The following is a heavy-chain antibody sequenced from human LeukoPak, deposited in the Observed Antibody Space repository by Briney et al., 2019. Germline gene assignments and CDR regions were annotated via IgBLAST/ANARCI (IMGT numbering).Heavy chain of an antibody. CDR2: INPNSGGT. CDR3: AGPSSSSYRHYYYFMDV. J-gene: IGHJ6*03. D-gene: IGHD6-13*01. CDR1: GGTFSSYA. Sequence: ASVKVSCKASGGTFSSYAISWVRQAPGQGLEWMGWINPNSGGTNYAQKFQGRVTMTRDTSISTAYMELSRLRSDDTAVYYCAGPSSSSYRHYYYFMDVWGKGTTVTVSS. V-gene: IGHV1-2*02.